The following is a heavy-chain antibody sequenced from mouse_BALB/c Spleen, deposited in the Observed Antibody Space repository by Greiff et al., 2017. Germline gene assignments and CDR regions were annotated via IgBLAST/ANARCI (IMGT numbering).Heavy chain of an antibody. V-gene: IGHV1-9*01. J-gene: IGHJ1*01. CDR2: ILPGSGST. D-gene: IGHD4-1*01. CDR1: GYTFSSYW. Sequence: VQLQQSGAELMKPGASVKISCKATGYTFSSYWIEWVKQRPGHGLEWIGEILPGSGSTNYNEKFKGKATFTADTSSNTAYMQLSSLTSEDSAVYYCARFVPGSYWYFDVWGAGTTVTVSS. CDR3: ARFVPGSYWYFDV.